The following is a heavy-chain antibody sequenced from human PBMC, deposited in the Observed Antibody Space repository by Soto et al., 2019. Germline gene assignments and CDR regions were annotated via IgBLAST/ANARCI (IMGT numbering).Heavy chain of an antibody. CDR1: GFTFSSFE. Sequence: EEQPLESGGGLVQPGGSLRLSCAASGFTFSSFEMRWVRQAPGKGLEWVSGISGSGGSTYYADSVKGRFTISRDNSKNTLYLQMNSLRAEDTAVYDCAKDYYYSGTDFWGQGTTVTVSS. CDR3: AKDYYYSGTDF. J-gene: IGHJ6*02. V-gene: IGHV3-23*01. CDR2: ISGSGGST.